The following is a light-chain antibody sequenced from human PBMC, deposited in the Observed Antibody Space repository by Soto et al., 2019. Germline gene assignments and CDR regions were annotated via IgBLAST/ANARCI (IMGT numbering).Light chain of an antibody. CDR2: AAS. V-gene: IGKV3-15*01. J-gene: IGKJ3*01. CDR3: QEYSKWPLFT. Sequence: EIVVTQSXGILXXXXXXRATLSCRASQSVSTNLAWYQQKPGQAPTLLIYAASTRATGIPARFTGSGSGTDFTLTISSLQSEDFAVYYCQEYSKWPLFTFGPGTRVDIK. CDR1: QSVSTN.